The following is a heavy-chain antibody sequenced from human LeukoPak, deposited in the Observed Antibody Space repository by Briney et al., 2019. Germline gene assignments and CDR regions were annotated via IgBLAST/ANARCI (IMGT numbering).Heavy chain of an antibody. CDR2: ISSIGST. Sequence: PSETLSLTCSVSDDSFSTHYWTWIRQPPGKGLEGIGYISSIGSTNYNPSLKSRVTISVDTYKKRFSLKMTSVTAADTAVYYCARDPTTVTKGFDVWGQGTMVTVSS. V-gene: IGHV4-59*11. CDR1: DDSFSTHY. CDR3: ARDPTTVTKGFDV. J-gene: IGHJ3*01. D-gene: IGHD4-17*01.